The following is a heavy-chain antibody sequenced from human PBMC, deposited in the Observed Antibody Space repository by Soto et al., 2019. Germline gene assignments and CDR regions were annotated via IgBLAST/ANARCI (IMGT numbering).Heavy chain of an antibody. D-gene: IGHD3-3*01. J-gene: IGHJ4*02. CDR2: ISSSSSTI. CDR1: GFTFSSYS. V-gene: IGHV3-48*01. CDR3: ARDKKRYDFWSGPN. Sequence: PGGSLRLSCAASGFTFSSYSMNWVRQAPGKGLEWVSYISSSSSTIYYADSVKGRFTISRDNAKNSLYLQMNSLRAEDTAVYYCARDKKRYDFWSGPNWGQGTLVTVSS.